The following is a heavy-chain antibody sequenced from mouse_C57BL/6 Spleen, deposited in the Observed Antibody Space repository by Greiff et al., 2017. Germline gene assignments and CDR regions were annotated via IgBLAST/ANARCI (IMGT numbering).Heavy chain of an antibody. CDR3: ARSGYYYGSSYDWYFDV. J-gene: IGHJ1*03. CDR1: GYTFTSYW. Sequence: VQLQQPGAELVRPGSSVKLSCKASGYTFTSYWMHWVKQRPIQGLEWIGNIDPSDSETHYNQKFKDKATLTVDKSSSTAYMQLSSLTSEDSAVYYCARSGYYYGSSYDWYFDVWGTGTTVTVSS. V-gene: IGHV1-52*01. CDR2: IDPSDSET. D-gene: IGHD1-1*01.